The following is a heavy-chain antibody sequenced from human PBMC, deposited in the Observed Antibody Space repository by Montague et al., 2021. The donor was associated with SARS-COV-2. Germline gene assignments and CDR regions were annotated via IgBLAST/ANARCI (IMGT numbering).Heavy chain of an antibody. CDR1: GFSLSTSGMC. CDR3: ARTHYDILPGYYYDMDV. J-gene: IGHJ6*02. CDR2: IDWDDDK. V-gene: IGHV2-70*11. Sequence: PALGNPTQTLTLTCTFSGFSLSTSGMCVSWIRQPPGKALVWLARIDWDDDKYYSTSLKTRLTISKDTSKNQVVLAMTNMDPVDTATYYCARTHYDILPGYYYDMDVWGQGTTVTVSS. D-gene: IGHD3-9*01.